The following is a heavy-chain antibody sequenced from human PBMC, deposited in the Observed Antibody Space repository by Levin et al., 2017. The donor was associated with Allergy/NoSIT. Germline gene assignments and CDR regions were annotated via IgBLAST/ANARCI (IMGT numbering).Heavy chain of an antibody. CDR1: GFSLSTHGVG. J-gene: IGHJ4*02. D-gene: IGHD5-24*01. CDR3: ARRRVMGADAYLDF. Sequence: SGPTLVKHTQTLTLTCTFSGFSLSTHGVGVGWFRQPPGKALEWLALIYWDDAKRYSPSLKNRLTLTHDTSKNQVVLTITNMYPVDTGTYYCARRRVMGADAYLDFWGQGTLVTVSS. CDR2: IYWDDAK. V-gene: IGHV2-5*02.